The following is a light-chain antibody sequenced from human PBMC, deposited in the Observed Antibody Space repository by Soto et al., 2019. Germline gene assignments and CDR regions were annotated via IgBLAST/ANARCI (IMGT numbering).Light chain of an antibody. CDR3: QSYNSPPFT. Sequence: DIQMTQSPSSLSASVGDRVTITCRASQDISNYLAWYQREPGKVPKLLIFAASTLQSGVPSRFSGSGSGTDFTLTISSLQPEDVAIYFCQSYNSPPFTFGPGTKVDI. CDR2: AAS. CDR1: QDISNY. J-gene: IGKJ3*01. V-gene: IGKV1-27*01.